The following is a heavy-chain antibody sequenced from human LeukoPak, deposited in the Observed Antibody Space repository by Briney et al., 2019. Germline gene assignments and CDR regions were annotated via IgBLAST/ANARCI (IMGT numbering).Heavy chain of an antibody. D-gene: IGHD4-17*01. J-gene: IGHJ6*02. CDR1: GFTFSDYY. V-gene: IGHV3-11*01. Sequence: GGSLRLSCAASGFTFSDYYMSWIRQAPGKGLEWVSYISSSGSTIYYADSVKGRFTISRDNAKNSLYLQMNSLRAEDTAVYYCAKELTTVATGEYYYGMDVWGQGTTVTVSS. CDR3: AKELTTVATGEYYYGMDV. CDR2: ISSSGSTI.